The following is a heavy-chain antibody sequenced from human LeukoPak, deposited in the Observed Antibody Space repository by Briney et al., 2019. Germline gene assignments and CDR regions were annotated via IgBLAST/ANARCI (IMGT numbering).Heavy chain of an antibody. CDR2: FDPEVGKT. CDR1: GYTLTELS. V-gene: IGHV1-24*01. CDR3: ARDRVGYSYGHDYYYYMDV. D-gene: IGHD5-18*01. J-gene: IGHJ6*03. Sequence: ASVKVSCKVSGYTLTELSMHWVRQAPGKGLEWMGGFDPEVGKTIYAQKFQGRVTMTEDTSTDTAYMELSSLRSEDTAVYYCARDRVGYSYGHDYYYYMDVWGKGTTVTVSS.